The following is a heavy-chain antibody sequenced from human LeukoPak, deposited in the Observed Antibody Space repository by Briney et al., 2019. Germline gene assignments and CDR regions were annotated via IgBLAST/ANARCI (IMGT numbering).Heavy chain of an antibody. D-gene: IGHD2/OR15-2a*01. J-gene: IGHJ4*02. Sequence: GGSLRLSCAASGNYWMHWVRQVPGKGLVWVSHINSDGSWTSYADSVKGRFTISKDNAKNTVYLQINSLSAEDTAVYYCVSFYETYWGRGTLVTVSS. CDR3: VSFYETY. CDR1: GNYW. V-gene: IGHV3-74*01. CDR2: INSDGSWT.